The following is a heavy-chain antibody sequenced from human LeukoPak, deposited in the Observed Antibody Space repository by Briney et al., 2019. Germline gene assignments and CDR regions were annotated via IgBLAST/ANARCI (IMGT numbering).Heavy chain of an antibody. D-gene: IGHD5-18*01. CDR2: INHSGST. CDR3: ASADYGYAFDY. J-gene: IGHJ4*02. V-gene: IGHV4-34*01. Sequence: PSETLSLTCAVYGGSFSGYYWSWIRQPPGKGLEWIGEINHSGSTNYNPSLKSRVTISVDTSKNQFSLKLSSVTAADTAVYYCASADYGYAFDYWGQGTLATVSS. CDR1: GGSFSGYY.